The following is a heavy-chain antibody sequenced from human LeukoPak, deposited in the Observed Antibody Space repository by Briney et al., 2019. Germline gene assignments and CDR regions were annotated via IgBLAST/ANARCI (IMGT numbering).Heavy chain of an antibody. CDR2: VNREGSNK. J-gene: IGHJ6*02. Sequence: GGSLRLSCAASGFPFSSHRMNWVREAPGKGLEGVANVNREGSNKNYVDSVKGRFTISRDNAKNSLYLQMNSLRVEDTAVYYCARDGVPGGRDVWGQGTTVTVS. CDR1: GFPFSSHR. D-gene: IGHD3-16*01. V-gene: IGHV3-7*01. CDR3: ARDGVPGGRDV.